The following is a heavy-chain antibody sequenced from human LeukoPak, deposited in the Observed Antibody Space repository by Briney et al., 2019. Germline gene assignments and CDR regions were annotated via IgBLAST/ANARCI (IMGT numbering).Heavy chain of an antibody. J-gene: IGHJ4*02. CDR2: INGDGSST. CDR3: ARYMTTVTTFDY. V-gene: IGHV3-74*01. CDR1: GFTFSSYW. D-gene: IGHD4-17*01. Sequence: PGGSLRLSCAASGFTFSSYWMHWVRQAPGKGLVWVSRINGDGSSTSYADSVKGRFTISRDNAKNTLYLQMSSLRADDTAVCYCARYMTTVTTFDYWGQGTLVTVSS.